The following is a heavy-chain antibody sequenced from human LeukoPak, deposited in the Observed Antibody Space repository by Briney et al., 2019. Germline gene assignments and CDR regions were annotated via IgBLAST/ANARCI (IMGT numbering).Heavy chain of an antibody. D-gene: IGHD3-10*01. Sequence: GGSLRLSCAASGFTFSNYAMSWVRQAPGKGLEWVSAISGSASSTYHADSVKGRFTISRDNSKNTLYLQMNSLRADDTAVYYCARSQFDRFGELLSDYWGQGTLVTVSS. V-gene: IGHV3-23*01. CDR1: GFTFSNYA. J-gene: IGHJ4*02. CDR3: ARSQFDRFGELLSDY. CDR2: ISGSASST.